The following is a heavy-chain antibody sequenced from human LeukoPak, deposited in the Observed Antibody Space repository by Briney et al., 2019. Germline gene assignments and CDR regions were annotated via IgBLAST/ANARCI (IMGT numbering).Heavy chain of an antibody. V-gene: IGHV3-30*18. J-gene: IGHJ6*02. Sequence: GGSLRLSCAASGFTFSSYGMHWVRQAPGKGLEWVAVISYDGSNKYYADSVKGRFTISRDNSKNTLYLQMNSLRAEDTAVYYCGKGRGSGRGIAAAGYMYGMDVWGQGTTVTVSS. CDR1: GFTFSSYG. D-gene: IGHD6-13*01. CDR3: GKGRGSGRGIAAAGYMYGMDV. CDR2: ISYDGSNK.